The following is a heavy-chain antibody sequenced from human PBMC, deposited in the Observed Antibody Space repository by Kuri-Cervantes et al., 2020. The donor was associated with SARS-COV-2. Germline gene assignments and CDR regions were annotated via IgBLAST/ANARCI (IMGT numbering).Heavy chain of an antibody. Sequence: KVSCKGSGYSFTSFWIGWVRQMPGKGLEWMGIIYPGDSDTRYSPSFQGQVTISADKFISTAYLQWSSLKASDTAMYYCAIPRRDYSSGSRYGGIDYWGQGTLVTVSS. CDR3: AIPRRDYSSGSRYGGIDY. J-gene: IGHJ4*02. CDR1: GYSFTSFW. CDR2: IYPGDSDT. V-gene: IGHV5-51*01. D-gene: IGHD3-10*01.